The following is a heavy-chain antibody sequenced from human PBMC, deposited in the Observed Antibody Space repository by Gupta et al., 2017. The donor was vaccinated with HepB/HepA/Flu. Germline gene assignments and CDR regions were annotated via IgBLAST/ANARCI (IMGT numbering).Heavy chain of an antibody. D-gene: IGHD6-19*01. CDR3: AKALASGRMFYFDS. J-gene: IGHJ4*02. CDR2: INRDAGKT. Sequence: EVQLLESGGGLLQPGGSLRLSCAASGFTFSSFDMNWVRQAPGKGLVWVSGINRDAGKTHYADFVKGRFTISRDNSRNTLSLQMTSLRVEDTAVYYCAKALASGRMFYFDSWGQGTLVTVS. CDR1: GFTFSSFD. V-gene: IGHV3-23*01.